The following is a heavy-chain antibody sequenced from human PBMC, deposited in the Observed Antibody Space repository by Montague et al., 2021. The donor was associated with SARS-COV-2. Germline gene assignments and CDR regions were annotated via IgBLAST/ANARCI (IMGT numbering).Heavy chain of an antibody. Sequence: PALVKPTQTLTLTCTFSGFSLSTRTVGVGWIRQHPGKALEWLALIYWDDDKRYSPSLKSRLTITKVTSKNQVVLTMTNMDPVDTATYYCAHRLPAVAAFDYWGQGTLVTVSS. CDR2: IYWDDDK. CDR1: GFSLSTRTVG. D-gene: IGHD6-6*01. CDR3: AHRLPAVAAFDY. V-gene: IGHV2-5*02. J-gene: IGHJ4*02.